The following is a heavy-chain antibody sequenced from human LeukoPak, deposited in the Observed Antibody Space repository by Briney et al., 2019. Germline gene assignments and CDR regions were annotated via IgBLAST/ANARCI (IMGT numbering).Heavy chain of an antibody. Sequence: GGSLRLSCAASGFTFSDYTMNWVRQAPGKGLEWLSSIGTASTYIFYADSVKRRFTISRDNAKDSVYLEMKSLRVEDTATYYCATILFCASASCLWGQGTPVTVSS. D-gene: IGHD2-2*01. CDR2: IGTASTYI. CDR1: GFTFSDYT. CDR3: ATILFCASASCL. J-gene: IGHJ4*02. V-gene: IGHV3-21*01.